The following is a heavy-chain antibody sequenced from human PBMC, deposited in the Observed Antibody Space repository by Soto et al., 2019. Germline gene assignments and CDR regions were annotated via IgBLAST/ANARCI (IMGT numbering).Heavy chain of an antibody. V-gene: IGHV4-34*01. CDR1: GGSFSGYQ. CDR2: INHRGGT. J-gene: IGHJ4*02. Sequence: QVQLQQWGAGLLKPSETLSLTCAVYGGSFSGYQWSWTRQPPGKGLEWIGEINHRGGTKYNPFLKSRVTMSVDTSKNQLSLRLSSVTAADTAVYFFAMGSGTPALDHWGQGTLVTVSS. CDR3: AMGSGTPALDH. D-gene: IGHD1-26*01.